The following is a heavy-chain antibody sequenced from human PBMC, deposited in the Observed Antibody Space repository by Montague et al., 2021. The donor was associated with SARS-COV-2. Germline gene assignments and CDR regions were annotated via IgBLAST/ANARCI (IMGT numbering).Heavy chain of an antibody. Sequence: TLSLTCTFSGGSISSGSYYWSWIRQPAGKGLEWIGRISISGSTNYNPSLKSRVTISVDTSKNQFSLKLSSVTAADTAVYYCARDIAVAGLFDYWGQGTLVTVSS. CDR2: ISISGST. CDR1: GGSISSGSYY. CDR3: ARDIAVAGLFDY. J-gene: IGHJ4*02. D-gene: IGHD6-19*01. V-gene: IGHV4-61*02.